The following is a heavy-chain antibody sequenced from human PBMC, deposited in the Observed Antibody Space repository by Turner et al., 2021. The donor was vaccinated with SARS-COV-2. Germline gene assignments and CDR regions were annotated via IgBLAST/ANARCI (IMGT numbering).Heavy chain of an antibody. CDR2: ISNDGSNK. V-gene: IGHV3-30-3*01. D-gene: IGHD2-2*01. CDR3: ARDREDCSSTSCYEAN. Sequence: QVQLVESGGGVVQPGRSLRLFCAASGFTFSSYAMHWVRQAPGKGLEWVAVISNDGSNKYYADSVKGRFTISRDNSKNTLYLQMNSLRAEDTAVYYCARDREDCSSTSCYEANWGQGTLVTVSS. CDR1: GFTFSSYA. J-gene: IGHJ4*02.